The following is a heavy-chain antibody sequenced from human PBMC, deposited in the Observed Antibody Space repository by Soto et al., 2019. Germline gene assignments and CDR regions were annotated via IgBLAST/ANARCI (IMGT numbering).Heavy chain of an antibody. J-gene: IGHJ4*02. D-gene: IGHD4-17*01. Sequence: EEQLVESGGGLVQPGGSLRLSCAASGFTFSNHVTNWVRQAPGRGLEWVSSINRDFNTYYADSVKGRFTISRDNAKDSLYLQMNRLRADDTAVYYCVNGDYYVGQGTLVTVSS. V-gene: IGHV3-48*01. CDR2: INRDFNT. CDR1: GFTFSNHV. CDR3: VNGDYY.